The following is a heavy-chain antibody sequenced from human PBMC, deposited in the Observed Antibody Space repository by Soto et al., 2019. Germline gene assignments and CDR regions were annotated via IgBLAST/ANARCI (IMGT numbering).Heavy chain of an antibody. V-gene: IGHV1-69*12. J-gene: IGHJ6*02. D-gene: IGHD6-13*01. Sequence: QVQLVQSGAEVKKPGSSVKVSCKASGGTFSSYAISWVRQAPGQGLEWMGGIIPIFGTANYAQKFQGRVTITADESTSTAYMELSSLRSEDTAVYYCASNRIAASGDYYYYYGMDVWGQGTTVTVSS. CDR3: ASNRIAASGDYYYYYGMDV. CDR2: IIPIFGTA. CDR1: GGTFSSYA.